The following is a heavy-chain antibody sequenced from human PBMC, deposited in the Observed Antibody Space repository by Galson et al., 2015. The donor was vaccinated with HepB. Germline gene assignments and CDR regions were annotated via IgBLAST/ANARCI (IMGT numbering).Heavy chain of an antibody. J-gene: IGHJ1*01. D-gene: IGHD3-22*01. CDR1: GYTFTSYW. V-gene: IGHV5-51*01. Sequence: QSGAEVKKPGESLKISCKVSGYTFTSYWIGWVRQMPGKDLEWMGIIYPVDSDTRYSPSFQGQVTISADKSISTAYLQWRSLKASDTAMYYCARVIGSAYSNFQHWGQSTLVTVSS. CDR2: IYPVDSDT. CDR3: ARVIGSAYSNFQH.